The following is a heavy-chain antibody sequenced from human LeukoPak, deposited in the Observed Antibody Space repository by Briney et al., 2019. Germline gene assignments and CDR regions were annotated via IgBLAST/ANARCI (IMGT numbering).Heavy chain of an antibody. CDR1: GGSFGGYY. D-gene: IGHD6-19*01. Sequence: SETLSLTCAVYGGSFGGYYWSWIRQPAGKGLEWIGEINHSGSTNYNPSLKSRVTISVDTSKNQFSLKLSSVTAADTAVYYCARGPWSSSGWYRSYRENDYWGQGTLVTVSS. J-gene: IGHJ4*02. V-gene: IGHV4-34*01. CDR2: INHSGST. CDR3: ARGPWSSSGWYRSYRENDY.